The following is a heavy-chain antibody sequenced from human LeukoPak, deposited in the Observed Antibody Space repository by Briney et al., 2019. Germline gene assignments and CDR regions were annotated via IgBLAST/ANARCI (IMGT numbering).Heavy chain of an antibody. CDR2: VYTSGST. D-gene: IGHD4-11*01. J-gene: IGHJ4*02. V-gene: IGHV4-4*09. CDR1: GGSISGGY. Sequence: PSETLSLTCTVSGGSISGGYWSWIRQPPGRGLEWIGYVYTSGSTNYNPSLKSRVTISVDTSKSQFALKLSSVTAADTAVYYCAKSYFDYSTYYSYYFNLWGQGALVTVSS. CDR3: AKSYFDYSTYYSYYFNL.